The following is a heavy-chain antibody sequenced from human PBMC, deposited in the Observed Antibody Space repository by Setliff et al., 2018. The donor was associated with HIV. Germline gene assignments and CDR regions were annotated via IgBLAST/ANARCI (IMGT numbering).Heavy chain of an antibody. Sequence: SETLSLTCAVYGGSFSDQYWSWIRQPPGTGLEGIGEINYRGTTNDNPSLRSRVTMSINTSEKQFYLKLNSVTAADTAVYYCARLLRYCRSADCYRAFDFWGQGTPVTVSS. CDR2: INYRGTT. V-gene: IGHV4-34*01. CDR1: GGSFSDQY. J-gene: IGHJ4*02. CDR3: ARLLRYCRSADCYRAFDF. D-gene: IGHD2-21*02.